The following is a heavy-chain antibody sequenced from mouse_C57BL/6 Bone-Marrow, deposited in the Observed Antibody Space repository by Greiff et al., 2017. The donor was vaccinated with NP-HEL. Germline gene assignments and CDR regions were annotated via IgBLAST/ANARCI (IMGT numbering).Heavy chain of an antibody. CDR1: GYSITSGYY. Sequence: EVHLVESGPGLVKPSQSLSLTCSVTGYSITSGYYWNWIRQFPGNKLEWMGYISYDGSNNYNPSLKNRISITRDTSKNQFFLKLNSVTTEDTATYYCARGTTVVARYFDVWGTGTTVTVSS. J-gene: IGHJ1*03. D-gene: IGHD1-1*01. CDR3: ARGTTVVARYFDV. CDR2: ISYDGSN. V-gene: IGHV3-6*01.